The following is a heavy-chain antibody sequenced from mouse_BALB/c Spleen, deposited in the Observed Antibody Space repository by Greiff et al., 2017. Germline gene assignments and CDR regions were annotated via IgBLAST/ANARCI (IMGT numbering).Heavy chain of an antibody. V-gene: IGHV5-6-4*01. J-gene: IGHJ3*01. D-gene: IGHD2-3*01. Sequence: EVQLVESGGGLVKPGGSLKLSCAASGFTFSSYTMSWVRQTPEKRLEWVATISSGGSYTYYPDSVKGRFTISRDNAKSTLYLQMSSLKSEDTAMYYCTRDLEDDGYYPFAYWGQGTLVTVSA. CDR1: GFTFSSYT. CDR2: ISSGGSYT. CDR3: TRDLEDDGYYPFAY.